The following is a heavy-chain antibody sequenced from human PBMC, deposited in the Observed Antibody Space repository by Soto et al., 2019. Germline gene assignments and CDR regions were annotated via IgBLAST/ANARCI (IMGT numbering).Heavy chain of an antibody. CDR2: ISYDGSNK. Sequence: QVQLVESGGGVVQPGRSLRLSCAASGFTFSSYAMHWVRQAPGKGLEWVAVISYDGSNKYYADSVKGRFTISRDNSKNTLYLQMNSLRAEDTAVYYCARDQVVAATRRYYYYGMDVWGQGTTVTVSS. CDR3: ARDQVVAATRRYYYYGMDV. CDR1: GFTFSSYA. J-gene: IGHJ6*02. V-gene: IGHV3-30-3*01. D-gene: IGHD2-15*01.